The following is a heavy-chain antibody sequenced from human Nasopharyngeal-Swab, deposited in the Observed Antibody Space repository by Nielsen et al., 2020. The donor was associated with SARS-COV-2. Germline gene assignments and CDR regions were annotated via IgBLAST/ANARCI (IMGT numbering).Heavy chain of an antibody. CDR3: AKERGYGDSTMID. D-gene: IGHD4-17*01. Sequence: GESLKISCAASGFTFSSYGMHWVRQAPGKGLEWVAVISYDGSNKYYADSVKGRFTIPRDNSKNTLYLQMNSLRAEDTAVYYCAKERGYGDSTMIDWGQGTLVTVSS. V-gene: IGHV3-30*18. CDR1: GFTFSSYG. J-gene: IGHJ4*02. CDR2: ISYDGSNK.